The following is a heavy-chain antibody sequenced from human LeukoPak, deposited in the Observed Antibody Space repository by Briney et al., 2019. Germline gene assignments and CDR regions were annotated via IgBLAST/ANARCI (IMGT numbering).Heavy chain of an antibody. D-gene: IGHD3-10*01. CDR1: GGSFSGYY. Sequence: SETLSLTCAVYGGSFSGYYWSWIRQHPGKGLEWIGEINHSGSTNYNPSLKSRVTISVDTSKNQFSLKLSSVTAADTAVYYCARGRITMVRGVIPKAFDIWGQGTMVTVSS. V-gene: IGHV4-34*01. CDR3: ARGRITMVRGVIPKAFDI. J-gene: IGHJ3*02. CDR2: INHSGST.